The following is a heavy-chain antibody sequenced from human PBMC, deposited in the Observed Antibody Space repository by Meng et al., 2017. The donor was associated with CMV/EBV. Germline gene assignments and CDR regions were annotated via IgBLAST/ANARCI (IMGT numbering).Heavy chain of an antibody. CDR2: IYYSGST. CDR3: ARDAPPRGYYFDY. V-gene: IGHV4-59*01. J-gene: IGHJ4*02. Sequence: SETLSLTCTVSGGSISSYYWSWIRQPPGKGLEWIGYIYYSGSTSYNPSLKSRVTISVDTSKNQFSLKLSSVTAADTAVYYCARDAPPRGYYFDYWGQGTLVTVSS. CDR1: GGSISSYY.